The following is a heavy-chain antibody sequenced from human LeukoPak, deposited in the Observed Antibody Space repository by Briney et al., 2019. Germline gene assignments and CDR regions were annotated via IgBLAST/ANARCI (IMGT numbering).Heavy chain of an antibody. CDR2: IYYSGST. J-gene: IGHJ4*02. CDR1: GGSISSSSYY. D-gene: IGHD3-3*01. CDR3: AREFFGARAFQY. V-gene: IGHV4-39*07. Sequence: SETLSLTCTVSGGSISSSSYYWGWIRQPPGKGLEGIGSIYYSGSTYYNPSLKSRVTISVDTSKNQFSLKLSSVTAADTAVYYCAREFFGARAFQYWGQGILVTVSS.